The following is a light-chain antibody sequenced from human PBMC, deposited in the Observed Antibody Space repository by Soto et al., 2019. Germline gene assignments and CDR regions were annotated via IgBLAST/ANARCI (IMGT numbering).Light chain of an antibody. V-gene: IGLV1-47*01. Sequence: QSVLTQPPSASGTPGQRVTISCSGSSSNIESNYVYWYQQLPGTAPKLLIYRNNQRPSGVPDRFSGSESGTSASLAISGLRSEDEADYYCAAWDGSLSGVVFGGGTKVTVL. J-gene: IGLJ2*01. CDR3: AAWDGSLSGVV. CDR1: SSNIESNY. CDR2: RNN.